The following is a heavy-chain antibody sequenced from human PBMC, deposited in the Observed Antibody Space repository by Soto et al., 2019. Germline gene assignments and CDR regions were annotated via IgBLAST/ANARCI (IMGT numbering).Heavy chain of an antibody. CDR1: GFTFSSYA. J-gene: IGHJ4*02. CDR2: IAYDGGNK. V-gene: IGHV3-30*04. Sequence: QVQLVESGGGVVQPGRSLRLSCAASGFTFSSYAMHWVRQAPGKGLEWVAVIAYDGGNKYYADSVKGRFTISSDNSRNTLYLQMNSQRIEDTAVYYCARELEGVFDFWGQGTLVTVSS. D-gene: IGHD1-1*01. CDR3: ARELEGVFDF.